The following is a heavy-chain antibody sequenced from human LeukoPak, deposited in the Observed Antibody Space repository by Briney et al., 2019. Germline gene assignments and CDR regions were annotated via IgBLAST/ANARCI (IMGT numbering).Heavy chain of an antibody. CDR1: GGSISSHY. CDR3: ARGPRHYMDV. V-gene: IGHV4-59*11. J-gene: IGHJ6*03. Sequence: SETLSLTCTVSGGSISSHYWSWIRQPPGKGLEWIGYIYYSGSTNYNPSLKSRVTISVDTSKNQFSLKLSSVTAADTAVYYCARGPRHYMDVWGKGTTVTVSS. CDR2: IYYSGST.